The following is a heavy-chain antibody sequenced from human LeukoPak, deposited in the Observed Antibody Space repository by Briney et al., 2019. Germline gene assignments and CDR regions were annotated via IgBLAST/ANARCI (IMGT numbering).Heavy chain of an antibody. D-gene: IGHD5-12*01. CDR3: ARKEDIVATDPRDY. CDR1: GFTVSSNY. V-gene: IGHV3-53*01. Sequence: GGSLRLSCAASGFTVSSNYMNWVRQAPGKGLEWVSVIYSGGSTYYADSVKGRFTISRDNSKNTLYLQMNSLRAEDTAVYYCARKEDIVATDPRDYWGQGTLVTVSS. CDR2: IYSGGST. J-gene: IGHJ4*02.